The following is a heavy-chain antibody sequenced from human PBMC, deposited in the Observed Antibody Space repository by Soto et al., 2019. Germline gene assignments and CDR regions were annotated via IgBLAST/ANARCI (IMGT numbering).Heavy chain of an antibody. CDR2: ISTSSSTI. CDR3: XXXXYGYYFDY. CDR1: GFTFSSYS. V-gene: IGHV3-48*01. D-gene: IGHD3-10*01. J-gene: IGHJ4*02. Sequence: EVQLVESGGGLVQPGGSLRLSCAASGFTFSSYSMNWVRQAPGKGLEWVSYISTSSSTIYYADSVKGRFTISRDNAKXXXFLHXXXXXXXXXXXXXXXXXXYGYYFDYWGQGTLVTVSS.